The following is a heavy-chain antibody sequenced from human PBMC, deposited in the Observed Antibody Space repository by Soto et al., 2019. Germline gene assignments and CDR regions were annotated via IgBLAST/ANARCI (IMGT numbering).Heavy chain of an antibody. CDR1: GGSISSYY. J-gene: IGHJ4*02. D-gene: IGHD4-17*01. V-gene: IGHV4-59*08. CDR3: ARRYGYYFDY. CDR2: IYYSGST. Sequence: QVQLQESGPGLVKPSETLSLTCTVSGGSISSYYWSWIRQPPGKGLEWIGYIYYSGSTNYNPSLKRRVPRSVATSKNQLSLKLSSVTAADTAVYYCARRYGYYFDYWGQGTLVTVSS.